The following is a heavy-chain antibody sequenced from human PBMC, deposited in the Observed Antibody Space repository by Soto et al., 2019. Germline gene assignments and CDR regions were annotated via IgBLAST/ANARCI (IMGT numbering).Heavy chain of an antibody. Sequence: GGSLRLSCAASGFTFSSYAMSWFRQAPGKGLEWVSAISGSGGSTYYADSVKGRFTISRDNSKNTLYLQMNSLRAEDTAVYYCAKSGDFWSGYHHYYYGMDVWGQGTTVTVSS. CDR1: GFTFSSYA. CDR2: ISGSGGST. D-gene: IGHD3-3*01. V-gene: IGHV3-23*01. J-gene: IGHJ6*02. CDR3: AKSGDFWSGYHHYYYGMDV.